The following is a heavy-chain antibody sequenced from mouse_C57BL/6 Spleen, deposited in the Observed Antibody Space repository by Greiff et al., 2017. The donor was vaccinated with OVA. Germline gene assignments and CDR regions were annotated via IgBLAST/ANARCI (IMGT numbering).Heavy chain of an antibody. J-gene: IGHJ1*03. CDR2: INPSSGYT. D-gene: IGHD2-3*01. CDR1: GYTFTSYT. CDR3: ARERRIDGYSLDV. V-gene: IGHV1-4*01. Sequence: QVQLQQSGAELARPGASVKMSCKASGYTFTSYTMHWVKQRPGQGLEWIGYINPSSGYTKYNQKFKDKATLTADKSSSTAYMQLSSLTSEDSAVYYCARERRIDGYSLDVWGTGTTVTVSS.